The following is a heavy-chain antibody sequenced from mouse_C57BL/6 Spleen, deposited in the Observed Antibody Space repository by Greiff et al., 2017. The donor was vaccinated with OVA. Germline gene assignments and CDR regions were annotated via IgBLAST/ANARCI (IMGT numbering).Heavy chain of an antibody. Sequence: EVQLVESGPVLVKPGASVKMSCKASGYTFTDYYMNWVKQSHGKSLEWIGVINPYNGGTSYNQKFKGKATLTVDKSSSTAYMELNSLTSEDSAVYYCARGSNYVYAMDYWGQGTSVTVSS. CDR3: ARGSNYVYAMDY. J-gene: IGHJ4*01. V-gene: IGHV1-19*01. CDR2: INPYNGGT. D-gene: IGHD2-5*01. CDR1: GYTFTDYY.